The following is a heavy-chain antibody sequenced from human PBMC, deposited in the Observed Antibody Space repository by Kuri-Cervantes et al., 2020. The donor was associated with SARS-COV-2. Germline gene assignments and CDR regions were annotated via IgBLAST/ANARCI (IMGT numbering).Heavy chain of an antibody. J-gene: IGHJ5*02. D-gene: IGHD3-3*01. CDR1: GGSFSGYY. V-gene: IGHV4-34*01. CDR2: INHSGST. CDR3: ARVGHHFSTDFWSGYREASNWFDP. Sequence: GSLRLSCAVYGGSFSGYYWSWIRQPPGKGLEWIGEINHSGSTNYNPSLKSRVTISVDTSKNQLSLKLSSVTAADTAVYYCARVGHHFSTDFWSGYREASNWFDPWGQGTLVTVSS.